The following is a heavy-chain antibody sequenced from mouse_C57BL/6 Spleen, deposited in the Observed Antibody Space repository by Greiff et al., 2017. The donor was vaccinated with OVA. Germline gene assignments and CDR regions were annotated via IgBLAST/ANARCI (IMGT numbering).Heavy chain of an antibody. J-gene: IGHJ2*01. CDR2: INPNNGGT. D-gene: IGHD5-5*01. CDR1: GYTFTDYY. V-gene: IGHV1-26*01. Sequence: EVQLQQSGPELVKPGASVKISCKASGYTFTDYYMNWVKQSHGKSLEWIGDINPNNGGTSYNQKFKGKATLTVDKSSSTAYMELRSLTSEDSAVYYCARRTTPLLFDYWGQGTTLTVSS. CDR3: ARRTTPLLFDY.